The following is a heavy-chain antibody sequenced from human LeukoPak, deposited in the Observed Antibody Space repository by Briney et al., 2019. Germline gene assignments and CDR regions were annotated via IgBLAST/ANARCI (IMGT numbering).Heavy chain of an antibody. Sequence: SETLSLTCTVSGGSVSSYYWSWIRQPAGKGLEWIGRIYIDGSTNYNPSLKSRVAMSVDASKNQFSLKLSSVTAADTAVYYCAREQSSSTSRCLDYWGQGTLVTVSS. CDR2: IYIDGST. V-gene: IGHV4-4*07. CDR3: AREQSSSTSRCLDY. D-gene: IGHD6-6*01. CDR1: GGSVSSYY. J-gene: IGHJ4*02.